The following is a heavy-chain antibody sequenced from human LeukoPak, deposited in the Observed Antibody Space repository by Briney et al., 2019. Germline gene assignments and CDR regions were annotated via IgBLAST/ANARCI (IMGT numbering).Heavy chain of an antibody. CDR1: GFTFSSNW. V-gene: IGHV3-74*01. J-gene: IGHJ4*02. CDR2: INSDGSST. CDR3: AKTSGVLRYFDWLLTPFDY. D-gene: IGHD3-9*01. Sequence: GGSLRLSCAASGFTFSSNWMHWVRQAPGKGLVWVSRINSDGSSTNYADSVKGRFTISRDNSKNTLYLQMNSLRAEDTAGYYCAKTSGVLRYFDWLLTPFDYWGQGTLVTVSS.